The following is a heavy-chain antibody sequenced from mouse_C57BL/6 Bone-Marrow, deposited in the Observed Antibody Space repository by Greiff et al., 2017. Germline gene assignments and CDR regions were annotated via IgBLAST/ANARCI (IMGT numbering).Heavy chain of an antibody. J-gene: IGHJ2*01. CDR1: GYTFTTYP. CDR3: ERKSSGYDYFDY. CDR2: FHPYNDDT. V-gene: IGHV1-47*01. D-gene: IGHD3-2*02. Sequence: VQLQQSGAELVKPGASVKMSCKASGYTFTTYPIEWMKQNHGKSLEWIGNFHPYNDDTKYNEKFKGKATLTVEKSSSTVYLERSRLTSDDSAVYYGERKSSGYDYFDYWGQGTTLTVSS.